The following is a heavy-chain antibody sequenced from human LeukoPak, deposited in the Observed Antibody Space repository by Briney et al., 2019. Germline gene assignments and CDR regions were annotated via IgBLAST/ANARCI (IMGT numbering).Heavy chain of an antibody. V-gene: IGHV3-21*01. J-gene: IGHJ4*02. CDR2: ISSSSSYI. D-gene: IGHD3-22*01. Sequence: GGSLRLSCAAPGFTFSSYSMNWVRQAPGKGLEWVSSISSSSSYIYYADSVKGRFTISRDNAKNSLYLQMNSLRAEDTAVYYCASSNYDSSGSSPDYWGQGTLVTVSS. CDR1: GFTFSSYS. CDR3: ASSNYDSSGSSPDY.